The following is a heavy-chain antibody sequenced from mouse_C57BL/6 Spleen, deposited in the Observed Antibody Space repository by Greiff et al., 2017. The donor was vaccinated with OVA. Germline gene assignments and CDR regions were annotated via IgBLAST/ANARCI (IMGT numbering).Heavy chain of an antibody. J-gene: IGHJ4*01. V-gene: IGHV1-62-2*01. CDR3: ARHPYYYGTVYAMDY. D-gene: IGHD1-1*01. CDR2: FYPGSGSI. Sequence: VQLQESGAELVKPGASVKLSCTASGYTFTEYTIHWVKPRSGQGLEWIGWFYPGSGSIKYNEKFKDKATLTADKSSSTVYMELSRLTSEDSAVYFCARHPYYYGTVYAMDYWGQGTSVTVSS. CDR1: GYTFTEYT.